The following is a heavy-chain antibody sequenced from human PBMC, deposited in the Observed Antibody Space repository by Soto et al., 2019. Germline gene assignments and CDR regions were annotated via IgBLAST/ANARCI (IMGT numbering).Heavy chain of an antibody. J-gene: IGHJ4*02. Sequence: PXETLSLTCTDSGGSISSYYWSWIRQPPGKGLEWIGYIYYSGSTNYNPSLKSRVTISVDTSKNQFSLKLSSVTAADKAVYYCAGVRGTIFRVVIDPARRYFDDWGQGTLVTVSS. D-gene: IGHD3-3*01. V-gene: IGHV4-59*01. CDR3: AGVRGTIFRVVIDPARRYFDD. CDR1: GGSISSYY. CDR2: IYYSGST.